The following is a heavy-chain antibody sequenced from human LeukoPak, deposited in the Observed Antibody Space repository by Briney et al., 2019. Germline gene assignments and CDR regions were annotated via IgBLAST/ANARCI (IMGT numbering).Heavy chain of an antibody. CDR3: ARDTLNGPFVISLDY. D-gene: IGHD3-9*01. V-gene: IGHV3-48*03. J-gene: IGHJ4*02. Sequence: GSLRLSCAASGFTFSSYEMNWVRQAPGKGLEWVAHISSGGNVEYYLDSVRGRFTMSRDNAKSLLFLQMNSLRAEDTAVYYCARDTLNGPFVISLDYWGQGALVTVSS. CDR2: ISSGGNVE. CDR1: GFTFSSYE.